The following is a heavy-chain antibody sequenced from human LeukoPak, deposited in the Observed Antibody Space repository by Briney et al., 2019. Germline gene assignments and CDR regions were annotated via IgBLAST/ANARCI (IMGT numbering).Heavy chain of an antibody. V-gene: IGHV3-13*01. J-gene: IGHJ4*02. CDR3: ARGGGDLHEGFDY. Sequence: GGSLRLSCAASGFAFSSYDMHWVRQATGKGLEWVSAIGTAGDTYYPGSVKGRFTISRENAKNSLYLQMNSLRAGDTAVYFCARGGGDLHEGFDYWGQGTLVTVSS. D-gene: IGHD3-16*01. CDR2: IGTAGDT. CDR1: GFAFSSYD.